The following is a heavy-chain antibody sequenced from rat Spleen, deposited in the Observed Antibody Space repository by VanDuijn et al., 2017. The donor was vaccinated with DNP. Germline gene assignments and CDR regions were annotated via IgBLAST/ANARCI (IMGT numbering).Heavy chain of an antibody. J-gene: IGHJ1*01. CDR3: ARQNIVRDWFFDF. D-gene: IGHD4-3*01. Sequence: VQLQESGPGLVKPSQSLSLTCSVTAYSITTNYWGWVRKFPGNKMEWVGHITYSGDTSYNPSLRSRISITRDTSKNQFFLHLNSVTTEDTATYYCARQNIVRDWFFDFWGPGTMVTVSS. CDR1: AYSITTNY. V-gene: IGHV3-1*01. CDR2: ITYSGDT.